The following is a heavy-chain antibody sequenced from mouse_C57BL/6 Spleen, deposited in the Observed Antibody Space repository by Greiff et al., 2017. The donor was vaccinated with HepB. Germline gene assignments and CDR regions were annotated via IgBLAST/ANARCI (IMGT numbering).Heavy chain of an antibody. J-gene: IGHJ1*03. CDR3: ARWGVVAKNFDV. V-gene: IGHV1-82*01. CDR1: GYAFSSSW. CDR2: IYPGDGDT. D-gene: IGHD1-1*01. Sequence: VQVVESGPELVKPGASVKISCKASGYAFSSSWMNWVKQRPGKGLEWIGRIYPGDGDTNYNGKFKGKATLTADKSSSTAYMQLSSLTSEDSAVYFCARWGVVAKNFDVWGTGTTVTVSS.